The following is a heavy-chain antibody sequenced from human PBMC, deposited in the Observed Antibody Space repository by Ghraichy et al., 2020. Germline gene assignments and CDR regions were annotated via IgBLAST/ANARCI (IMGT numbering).Heavy chain of an antibody. J-gene: IGHJ6*03. CDR1: GFTFSSYG. Sequence: GGSLRLSCAASGFTFSSYGMHWVRQAPGKGLEWVAVIWYDGSNKYYADSVKGRFTISRDNSKNTLYLQMNSLRAEDTAVYYCARDGSGGYYMDVWGKGTTVTVSS. D-gene: IGHD3-10*01. V-gene: IGHV3-33*01. CDR2: IWYDGSNK. CDR3: ARDGSGGYYMDV.